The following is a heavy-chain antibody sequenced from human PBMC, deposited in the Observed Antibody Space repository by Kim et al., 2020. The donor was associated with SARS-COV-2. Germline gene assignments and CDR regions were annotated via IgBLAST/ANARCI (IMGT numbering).Heavy chain of an antibody. Sequence: ASVKVSCKASGYTFTSYGISWVRQAPGQGLEWMGWISAYNGNTNYAQKLQGRVTMTTDTSTSTAYMELRSLRSDDTAVYYCARDGLMYYYDSSGYPFDYWGQGTRVTVSA. CDR1: GYTFTSYG. CDR2: ISAYNGNT. V-gene: IGHV1-18*01. D-gene: IGHD3-22*01. CDR3: ARDGLMYYYDSSGYPFDY. J-gene: IGHJ4*02.